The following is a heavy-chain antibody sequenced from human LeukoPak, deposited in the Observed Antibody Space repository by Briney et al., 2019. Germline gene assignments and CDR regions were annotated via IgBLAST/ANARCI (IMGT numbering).Heavy chain of an antibody. J-gene: IGHJ4*02. D-gene: IGHD4-17*01. CDR3: AKDTAIYGDYEIPFDY. CDR2: ISSSSSYI. V-gene: IGHV3-21*04. Sequence: GGSLRLSCAASGFTFSSYSMNWVRQAPGKGLEWVSSISSSSSYIYYADSVKGRFTISRDNAKNSLYLQMNSLRAEDTAVYYCAKDTAIYGDYEIPFDYWGQGTLVTVSS. CDR1: GFTFSSYS.